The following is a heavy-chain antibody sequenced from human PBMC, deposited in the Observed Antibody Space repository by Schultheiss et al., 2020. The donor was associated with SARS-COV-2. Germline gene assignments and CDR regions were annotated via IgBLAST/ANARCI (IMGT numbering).Heavy chain of an antibody. CDR2: IWYDGSKP. CDR3: ASQDIGGNSVGDY. Sequence: GESLKISCAASAFTFTRYGMHWVRQAPGKGLEWVAVIWYDGSKPNYADSVKGRFTISRDNSKNTLYLEMNNLRAEDTATYYCASQDIGGNSVGDYWGQGTLVTVSS. V-gene: IGHV3-33*01. D-gene: IGHD4-23*01. CDR1: AFTFTRYG. J-gene: IGHJ4*02.